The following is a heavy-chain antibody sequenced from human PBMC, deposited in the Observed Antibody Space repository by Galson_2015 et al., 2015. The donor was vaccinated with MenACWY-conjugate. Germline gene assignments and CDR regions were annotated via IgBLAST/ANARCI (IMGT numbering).Heavy chain of an antibody. CDR3: ARGPVPRRLVELYYFDY. Sequence: SLRLSCAASGFSLSNYWIHWVRQAPGKGLVWLSRIDADGTTTSYSDSVRGRFTISRDSAKNTVYLQMNSLRAADTGVYYRARGPVPRRLVELYYFDYWGQGSPVTVSS. J-gene: IGHJ4*02. CDR1: GFSLSNYW. CDR2: IDADGTTT. D-gene: IGHD2-2*01. V-gene: IGHV3-74*01.